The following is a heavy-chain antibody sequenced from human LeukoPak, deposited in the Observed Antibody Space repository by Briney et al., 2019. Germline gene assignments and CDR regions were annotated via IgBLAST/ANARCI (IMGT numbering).Heavy chain of an antibody. CDR3: AKGYYYDSSGYYDY. CDR2: ISGSGGDT. D-gene: IGHD3-22*01. CDR1: GFTFSNYA. Sequence: GGSLRLSCAASGFTFSNYAMSWVRQAPGKGLEWVSAISGSGGDTYYADSVKGRFTISRDNSKNTLYLQMNSLRAEDTAVYYCAKGYYYDSSGYYDYWGQGTLVTVSS. V-gene: IGHV3-23*01. J-gene: IGHJ4*02.